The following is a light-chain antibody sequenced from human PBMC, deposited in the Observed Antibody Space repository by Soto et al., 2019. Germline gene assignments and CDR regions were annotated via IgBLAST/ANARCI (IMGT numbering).Light chain of an antibody. CDR3: SSYAGSNTLI. V-gene: IGLV2-8*01. Sequence: QSALTQPPSASGSPGQSVTISCSGTSSDLGDYDYVSWYQQHPGKAPRLMIYEVSERPSGVPDRFSGSKSGNTASLTVTGLQAEDEADYYCSSYAGSNTLIFGGGTKVTVL. J-gene: IGLJ2*01. CDR1: SSDLGDYDY. CDR2: EVS.